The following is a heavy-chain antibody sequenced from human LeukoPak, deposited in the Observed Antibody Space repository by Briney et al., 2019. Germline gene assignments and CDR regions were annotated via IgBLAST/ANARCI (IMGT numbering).Heavy chain of an antibody. J-gene: IGHJ3*02. V-gene: IGHV4-59*01. D-gene: IGHD2/OR15-2a*01. CDR1: DASISTYY. Sequence: SETLSLTCTVSDASISTYYWSWIRQPPGKGREWIGYIYYNGNTNYNPSLKSRLTLSIDTSKNQFSLNLTSVTAADTAVYYCAREGCNTTTCSSFFDIWGQGTMVTVSS. CDR2: IYYNGNT. CDR3: AREGCNTTTCSSFFDI.